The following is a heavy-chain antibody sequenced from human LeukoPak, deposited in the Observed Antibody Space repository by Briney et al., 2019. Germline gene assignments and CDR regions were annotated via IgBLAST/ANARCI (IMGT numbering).Heavy chain of an antibody. J-gene: IGHJ5*02. CDR2: IIPIFGTA. Sequence: SVKVSCKASGGTFSSYAISWVRQAPGQGLEWMGRIIPIFGTANYAQKFQGRVTITTDESTSTAYMELSSLRSEDTAVYYCARTLELRYNWFDPWGQGTLVTVSS. CDR3: ARTLELRYNWFDP. D-gene: IGHD1-7*01. V-gene: IGHV1-69*05. CDR1: GGTFSSYA.